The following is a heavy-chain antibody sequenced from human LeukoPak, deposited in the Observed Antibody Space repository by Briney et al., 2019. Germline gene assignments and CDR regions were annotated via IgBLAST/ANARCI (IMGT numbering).Heavy chain of an antibody. CDR2: IYYSGST. D-gene: IGHD6-19*01. CDR3: ARDASGWRFDY. V-gene: IGHV4-59*01. Sequence: SETLSLTCTVSGGSISSYYWSWIRQPPGKGLEWIGYIYYSGSTNYNPSLKSRVTISVDTSKNQLSLKLSSVTAADTAVYYCARDASGWRFDYWGQGTLVTVSS. CDR1: GGSISSYY. J-gene: IGHJ4*02.